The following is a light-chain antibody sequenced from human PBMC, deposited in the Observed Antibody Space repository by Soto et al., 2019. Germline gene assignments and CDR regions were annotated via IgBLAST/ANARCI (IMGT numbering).Light chain of an antibody. J-gene: IGKJ1*01. CDR3: KQPCSDPPWT. V-gene: IGKV1-39*01. CDR1: QDIRSS. Sequence: DIQMTQSPSFLSASVGDRVTITCRASQDIRSSLNWYQQKPGKAPKFLIYVASSLQTGVPPRFSGSGSGTDFPLSVRGLEADDYESHFCKQPCSDPPWTFGHGTKV. CDR2: VAS.